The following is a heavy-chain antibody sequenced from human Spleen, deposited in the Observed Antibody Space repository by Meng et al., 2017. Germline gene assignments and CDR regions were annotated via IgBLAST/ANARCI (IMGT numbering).Heavy chain of an antibody. CDR1: GFSVSTHW. V-gene: IGHV3-74*01. CDR2: ISDDGRRT. D-gene: IGHD3-22*01. CDR3: ARVITTYYYDSSGYYYGYYYGMDV. Sequence: GESLKISCAASGFSVSTHWMYWVRQAPGKGLVWVSLISDDGRRTRYADSVKGRFTISRDNAKNTLFLHVNSLRAEDTAVYYCARVITTYYYDSSGYYYGYYYGMDVWGQGTTVTVSS. J-gene: IGHJ6*02.